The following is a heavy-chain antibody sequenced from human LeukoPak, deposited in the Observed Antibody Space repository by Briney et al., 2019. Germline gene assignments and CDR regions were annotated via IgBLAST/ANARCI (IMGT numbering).Heavy chain of an antibody. CDR2: INHSGST. CDR1: GGSFSGYY. CDR3: ARDLRHYGSGSYYNPNWFDP. D-gene: IGHD3-10*01. J-gene: IGHJ5*02. Sequence: SETLSLTCAVYGGSFSGYYWSWIRQPPGKGLEWIGEINHSGSTNYNPSLKSRVTISVDTSKNQFSLKLSSVTAADTAVYYCARDLRHYGSGSYYNPNWFDPWGQGTLVTVSS. V-gene: IGHV4-34*01.